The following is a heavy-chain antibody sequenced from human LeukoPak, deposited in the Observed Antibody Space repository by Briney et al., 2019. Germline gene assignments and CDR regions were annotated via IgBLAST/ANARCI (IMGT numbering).Heavy chain of an antibody. V-gene: IGHV5-51*01. CDR1: GYSFTSYW. J-gene: IGHJ4*02. CDR3: AREGGPYRPLDY. CDR2: IYPGDSDT. Sequence: GESLKISCRGFGYSFTSYWIAWVRQMPGKGLEWMGIIYPGDSDTRYSPSFQGLVAFSADKSISTAYLQWSSLKASDTAMYYCAREGGPYRPLDYSGQGTLVTVSS.